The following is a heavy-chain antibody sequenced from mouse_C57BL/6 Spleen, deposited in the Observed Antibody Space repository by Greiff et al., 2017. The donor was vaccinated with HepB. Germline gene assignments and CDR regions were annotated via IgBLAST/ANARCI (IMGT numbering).Heavy chain of an antibody. Sequence: EVQLRQSGPELVKPGASVKISCKASGYTFTDYYMNWVKQSHGKSLEWIGDINPNNGGTSYNQKFKGKATLTVEKSSSTAYMELRSLTSEDSAVYYCARWGDGFAYWGQGTLVTVSA. J-gene: IGHJ3*01. CDR3: ARWGDGFAY. V-gene: IGHV1-26*01. CDR1: GYTFTDYY. CDR2: INPNNGGT. D-gene: IGHD3-3*01.